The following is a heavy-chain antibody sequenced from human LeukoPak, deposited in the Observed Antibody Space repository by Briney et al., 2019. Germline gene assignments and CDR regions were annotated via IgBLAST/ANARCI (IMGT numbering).Heavy chain of an antibody. J-gene: IGHJ4*02. CDR1: GYTFTIYN. D-gene: IGHD6-13*01. CDR2: INPIGGST. V-gene: IGHV1-46*01. Sequence: ASVTVSCTASGYTFTIYNMHWVRQAPGQGLEGMGTINPIGGSTTYAQKFQGRVTMTRDTSSSTVYMELRSLTSEDTAVYYCAREGQVAAGDYWGQGTLVTVSS. CDR3: AREGQVAAGDY.